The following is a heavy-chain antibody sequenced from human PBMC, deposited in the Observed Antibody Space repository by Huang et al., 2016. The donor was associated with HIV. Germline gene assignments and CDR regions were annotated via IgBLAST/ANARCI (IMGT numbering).Heavy chain of an antibody. CDR3: VRDPRIQSWLNYFDY. D-gene: IGHD3-22*01. CDR1: GFTFSSYW. V-gene: IGHV3-74*01. CDR2: SNSDGSSS. J-gene: IGHJ4*02. Sequence: EVQLVESGGGLVQPGGSLRLSCAASGFTFSSYWMHWVRQAPGKGLGWCEGSNSDGSSSGYADSVKGRFTISRDNAKNTLYLQMNSLRAEDTAVYYCVRDPRIQSWLNYFDYWGQGTLVSVSS.